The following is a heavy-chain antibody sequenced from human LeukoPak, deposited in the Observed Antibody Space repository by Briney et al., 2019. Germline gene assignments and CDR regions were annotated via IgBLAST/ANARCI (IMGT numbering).Heavy chain of an antibody. CDR1: GASISNSNW. J-gene: IGHJ3*02. CDR2: IYHSGST. V-gene: IGHV4-4*02. CDR3: ARVVGYSSGWRREGGAFDI. Sequence: SETLSLTCAVAGASISNSNWWTWVRQPPGKGLEWIGEIYHSGSTNYKPSLKSRATISVDKSKNQFSLKLSSVTAADTAVYYCARVVGYSSGWRREGGAFDIWGQGTMVTVSS. D-gene: IGHD6-19*01.